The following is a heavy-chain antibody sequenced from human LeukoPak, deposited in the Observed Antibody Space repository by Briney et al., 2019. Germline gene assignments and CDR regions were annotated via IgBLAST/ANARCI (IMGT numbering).Heavy chain of an antibody. CDR2: ISGDGGST. J-gene: IGHJ6*02. CDR1: GFTFDDYA. CDR3: AKFPRITMVRGVDYGMDV. V-gene: IGHV3-43*02. Sequence: GGSLRLSCAASGFTFDDYAMHWVRQAPGKGLEWVSLISGDGGSTYYADSVKGRFTISRDNSKNSLYLQMNSLRTEDTALYYCAKFPRITMVRGVDYGMDVWGQGTTVTVSS. D-gene: IGHD3-10*01.